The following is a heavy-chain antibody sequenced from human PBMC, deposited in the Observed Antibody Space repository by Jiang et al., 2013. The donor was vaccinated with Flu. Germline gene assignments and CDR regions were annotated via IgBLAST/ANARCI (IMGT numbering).Heavy chain of an antibody. J-gene: IGHJ4*02. V-gene: IGHV4-39*01. CDR3: ARQRTPILRYFDWLLNPDFDY. D-gene: IGHD3-9*01. Sequence: GLVKPSETLSLTCTVSGGSISSSSYYWGWVRQPPGKGLEWIGSIYYSGSTYYNPSLKSRVTISVDTSKNQFSLKLSSVTAADTAVYYCARQRTPILRYFDWLLNPDFDYWGQGTLVTVSS. CDR1: GGSISSSSYY. CDR2: IYYSGST.